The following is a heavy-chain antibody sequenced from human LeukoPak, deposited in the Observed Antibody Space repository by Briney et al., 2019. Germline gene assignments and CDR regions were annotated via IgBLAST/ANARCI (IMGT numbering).Heavy chain of an antibody. D-gene: IGHD2-2*01. CDR1: GGSISSYY. CDR3: ARGGVYCSSTSCYYPYYYYYMDV. Sequence: SETLSLTCTVSGGSISSYYWSWIRQPPGKGLEWIGYIYYSGSTNYNPSLKSRVTISVDTSKNQFSLKLSSVTAADTAVYYCARGGVYCSSTSCYYPYYYYYMDVWGKGTTVTVSS. CDR2: IYYSGST. V-gene: IGHV4-59*12. J-gene: IGHJ6*03.